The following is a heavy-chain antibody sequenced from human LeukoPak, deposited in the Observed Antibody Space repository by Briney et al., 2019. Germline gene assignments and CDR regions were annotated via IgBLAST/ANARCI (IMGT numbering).Heavy chain of an antibody. CDR3: AKASAASGSTSCSH. J-gene: IGHJ4*02. CDR1: GFTFSSYA. V-gene: IGHV3-23*01. D-gene: IGHD2-2*01. Sequence: GGSLRLSCAASGFTFSSYAMSWVRQAPGKGLEWVSGISGSGGSTYYADSVKGRFTISRDNSKNTLYLQMNSLRAEDTAVYYCAKASAASGSTSCSHWGQGTLVTVS. CDR2: ISGSGGST.